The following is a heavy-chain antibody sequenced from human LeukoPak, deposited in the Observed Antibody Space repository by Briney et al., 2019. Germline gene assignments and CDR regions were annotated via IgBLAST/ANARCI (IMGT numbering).Heavy chain of an antibody. V-gene: IGHV4-34*01. D-gene: IGHD2-15*01. CDR3: ARRYCRDIGCTKVSDY. Sequence: TSETLSLTCDVYGGSFSGYYRSWIRQPPGKGLEWIGEINHSGSTKYNPSLKSRVTLSVDTSKNQLSLNLNSLTAADTAVYYCARRYCRDIGCTKVSDYWGLGTLVTVSS. J-gene: IGHJ4*02. CDR1: GGSFSGYY. CDR2: INHSGST.